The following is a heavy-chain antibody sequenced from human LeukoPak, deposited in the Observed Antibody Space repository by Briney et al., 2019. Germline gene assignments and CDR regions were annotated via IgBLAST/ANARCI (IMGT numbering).Heavy chain of an antibody. CDR1: GFTFSSYS. D-gene: IGHD4-17*01. V-gene: IGHV3-21*01. Sequence: PGGSLRLSCEASGFTFSSYSMIWVRQAPGKGLEWVSAISSMSGRYIYSAESLKGRFTISRDNAKNTLYLQMNSLRAEDTAVYHCARVDYGDYVAAVDIWGQGTMVTVFS. CDR2: ISSMSGRYI. J-gene: IGHJ3*02. CDR3: ARVDYGDYVAAVDI.